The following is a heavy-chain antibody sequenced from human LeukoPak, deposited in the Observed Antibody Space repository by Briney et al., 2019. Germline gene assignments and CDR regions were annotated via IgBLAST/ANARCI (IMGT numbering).Heavy chain of an antibody. CDR1: GFIFSTFD. CDR2: ISGTGGAT. J-gene: IGHJ6*02. Sequence: GGSLRLSCAASGFIFSTFDMSWVRQAPGKGLEWVSGISGTGGATYYADSVKGRFAMSRDNSKNTLYLQMNSLRAEDTAVYYCAKASLIVVDYHYYGMDVWGQGTTVAVSS. CDR3: AKASLIVVDYHYYGMDV. V-gene: IGHV3-23*01. D-gene: IGHD3-22*01.